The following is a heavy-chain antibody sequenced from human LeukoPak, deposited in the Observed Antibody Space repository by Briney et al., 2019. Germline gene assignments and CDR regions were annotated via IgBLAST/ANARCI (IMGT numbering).Heavy chain of an antibody. CDR2: ISWDGGST. J-gene: IGHJ4*02. CDR3: ANGFGRIAVAGDFDY. V-gene: IGHV3-43D*03. Sequence: GGSLRLSCAASGFTFDDYAMHWVRQAPGKGLEWVSFISWDGGSTYYADSVKGRFTISRDNSKNSLYLQMNSLRAEDTALYYCANGFGRIAVAGDFDYWGQGTLVTVSS. D-gene: IGHD6-19*01. CDR1: GFTFDDYA.